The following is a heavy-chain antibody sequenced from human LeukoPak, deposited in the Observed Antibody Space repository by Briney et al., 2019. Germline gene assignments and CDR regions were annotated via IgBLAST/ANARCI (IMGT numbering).Heavy chain of an antibody. CDR1: GGSISSNSYY. D-gene: IGHD2-2*01. CDR2: VSYSGYT. CDR3: AGQNIVVGPGAFDI. V-gene: IGHV4-39*07. Sequence: SETLSLTCTVSGGSISSNSYYWGWIRQPPGKGLEWIGCVSYSGYTYNNPSLKSRVTISVDTSRNQFSLKLSSVTAADTAVYYCAGQNIVVGPGAFDIWGQGTMVTVSS. J-gene: IGHJ3*02.